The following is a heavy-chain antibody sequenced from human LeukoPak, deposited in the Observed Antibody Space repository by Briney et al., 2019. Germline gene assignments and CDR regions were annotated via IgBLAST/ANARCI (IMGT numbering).Heavy chain of an antibody. CDR3: AKTVNYYDSRRLDY. CDR1: GFIFINYD. D-gene: IGHD3-22*01. Sequence: GRSLRLSCAASGFIFINYDMHWVRQAPGKGLEWVALISYDGSNKYYADSVLGRFTISRDNSKNTLYLQMNSLRAEDTAVYYCAKTVNYYDSRRLDYWGQGTLVTVSS. V-gene: IGHV3-30*18. CDR2: ISYDGSNK. J-gene: IGHJ4*02.